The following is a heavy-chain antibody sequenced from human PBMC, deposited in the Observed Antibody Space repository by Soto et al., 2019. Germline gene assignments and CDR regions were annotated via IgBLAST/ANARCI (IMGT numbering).Heavy chain of an antibody. D-gene: IGHD4-17*01. CDR2: IYYSGNT. V-gene: IGHV4-59*08. J-gene: IGHJ4*02. CDR1: GDSFSTYH. CDR3: ARLDGDYFDS. Sequence: VQLQESGPGLVKPSETLSLTCTLSGDSFSTYHWSWIRQPPGKRLEWLGYIYYSGNTHFNPSVKSRVAISIDTSKNQFFLKLSSVTAADTAVYYGARLDGDYFDSWGQGTPVTVSS.